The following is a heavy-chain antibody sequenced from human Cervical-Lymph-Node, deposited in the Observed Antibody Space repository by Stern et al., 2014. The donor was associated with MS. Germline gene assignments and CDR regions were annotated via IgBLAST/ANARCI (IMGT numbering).Heavy chain of an antibody. CDR2: MSFVGGNK. CDR1: GFTLSNFG. V-gene: IGHV3-30*03. J-gene: IGHJ6*02. CDR3: MGVGDAMHV. Sequence: VQLVESGGGVVQPGRSLRLSCAASGFTLSNFGMHWVRPAPGKGLQWVAVMSFVGGNKKYGDSVKGRFSISRDNSNNTLYLQMNSLRPEDTAVYYCMGVGDAMHVWGQGTTVIVSS.